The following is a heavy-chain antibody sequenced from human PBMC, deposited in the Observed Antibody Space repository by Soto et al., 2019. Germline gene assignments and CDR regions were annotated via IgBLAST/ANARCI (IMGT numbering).Heavy chain of an antibody. CDR3: TRLLWFGELASGDAFDI. CDR2: IRSKAYGGTT. J-gene: IGHJ3*02. V-gene: IGHV3-49*03. D-gene: IGHD3-10*01. CDR1: GFTFGDYA. Sequence: GGSLRLSCTASGFTFGDYAMSWFRQAPGKGLEWVGFIRSKAYGGTTEYAASVKGRFTISRDDSKSIAYLQMNSLKTEDTAVYYCTRLLWFGELASGDAFDIWGQGTMVTVSS.